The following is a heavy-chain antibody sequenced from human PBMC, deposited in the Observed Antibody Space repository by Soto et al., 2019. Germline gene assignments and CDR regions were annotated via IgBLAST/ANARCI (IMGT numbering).Heavy chain of an antibody. Sequence: EVQLLESGGGLVQPGGSLRLSCAASGFILNAYAMTWVRQAPGKGLEWVSAIGGSGGNTYYAASVKGRFTISRDKYKDKVDLEKNRLRVDDTAVYFCARVASDYINSADHWGQGSLVTVSS. J-gene: IGHJ4*02. V-gene: IGHV3-23*01. CDR1: GFILNAYA. CDR2: IGGSGGNT. CDR3: ARVASDYINSADH. D-gene: IGHD4-4*01.